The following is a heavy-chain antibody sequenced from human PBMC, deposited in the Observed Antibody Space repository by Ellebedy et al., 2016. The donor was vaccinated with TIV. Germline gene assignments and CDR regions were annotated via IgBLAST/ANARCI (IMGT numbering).Heavy chain of an antibody. V-gene: IGHV3-30*04. Sequence: PGGSLRLSCAASGFTFSSYAMHWVRQAPGKGLEWVAVISYDGSNKYCADSVKGRFTISRDNSKNTLYLQMNSLRVDDTAVYYCARGLYGGNQRGYFDYWGPGTLVTVSS. D-gene: IGHD4-23*01. J-gene: IGHJ4*02. CDR1: GFTFSSYA. CDR2: ISYDGSNK. CDR3: ARGLYGGNQRGYFDY.